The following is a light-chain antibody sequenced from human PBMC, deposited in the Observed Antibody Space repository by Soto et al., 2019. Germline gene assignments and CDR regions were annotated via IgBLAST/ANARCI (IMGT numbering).Light chain of an antibody. CDR3: QQYSCSRAA. Sequence: EIVLTQSPGTLSLSPGERATLSCRASQSVSSSYLAWYQQKPGQAPRLLIYGASSRATGIPDRFSGSGSGTDFTLTISRLEPVFFAEDYCQQYSCSRAALGQGPK. CDR2: GAS. CDR1: QSVSSSY. J-gene: IGKJ1*01. V-gene: IGKV3-20*01.